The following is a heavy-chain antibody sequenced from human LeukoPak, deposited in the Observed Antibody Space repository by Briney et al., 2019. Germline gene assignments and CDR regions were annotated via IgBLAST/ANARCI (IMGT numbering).Heavy chain of an antibody. CDR3: ARVANLGYSSSWTRAYWYFDL. D-gene: IGHD6-13*01. CDR2: ISSSSSYI. Sequence: GGSLRLSCAASGFTFSSYSMNWVRQAPGKGLEWVSSISSSSSYIYYADSVKGRFTISRDNAKNSLYLQMNSLRAEDTAVYYCARVANLGYSSSWTRAYWYFDLWGRGTLVTVSS. V-gene: IGHV3-21*01. CDR1: GFTFSSYS. J-gene: IGHJ2*01.